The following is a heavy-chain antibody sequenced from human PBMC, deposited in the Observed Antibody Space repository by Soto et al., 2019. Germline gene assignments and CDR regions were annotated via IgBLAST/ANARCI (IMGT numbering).Heavy chain of an antibody. CDR3: GMDTPMVPSGMDV. V-gene: IGHV3-73*01. CDR2: IRSKADSYAT. J-gene: IGHJ6*02. CDR1: GFTFSGSS. D-gene: IGHD5-18*01. Sequence: EVQLVESGGGLVQPGGSLKLSCAASGFTFSGSSMHWVRQASGKGLEWVGRIRSKADSYATAYAASVKGRFTISRDDSKNTAYLQMASLETEDTAVYYCGMDTPMVPSGMDVWGQGTTVTVSS.